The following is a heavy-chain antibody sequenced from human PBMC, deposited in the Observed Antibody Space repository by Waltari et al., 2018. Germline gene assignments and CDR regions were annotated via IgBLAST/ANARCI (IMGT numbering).Heavy chain of an antibody. Sequence: EEQLVESGRGLIQPGESLRVSCAVSGFTFNKSWMNWVRQSPGKGLVWVARINSDGSDTSYADFVKGRFTISRDNAKNTVYLQMKSLRAEDTAVYFCARVARKTYSSPVPGRDYYYGMDVWGLGTTVTVSS. CDR3: ARVARKTYSSPVPGRDYYYGMDV. D-gene: IGHD3-22*01. J-gene: IGHJ6*02. V-gene: IGHV3-74*01. CDR2: INSDGSDT. CDR1: GFTFNKSW.